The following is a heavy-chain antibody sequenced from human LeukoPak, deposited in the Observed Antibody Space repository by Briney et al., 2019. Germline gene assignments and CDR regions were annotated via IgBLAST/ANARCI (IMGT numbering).Heavy chain of an antibody. V-gene: IGHV1-69*04. CDR1: GYTFTSYA. Sequence: ASVKVSCKASGYTFTSYAISWVRQAPGQGLEWMGRIIPILGIANYAQKFQGRVTITADKSTSTAYMELSSLRSEDTAVYYCARTDSSGTSYFDYWGQGTLVTVSS. CDR3: ARTDSSGTSYFDY. D-gene: IGHD3-22*01. J-gene: IGHJ4*02. CDR2: IIPILGIA.